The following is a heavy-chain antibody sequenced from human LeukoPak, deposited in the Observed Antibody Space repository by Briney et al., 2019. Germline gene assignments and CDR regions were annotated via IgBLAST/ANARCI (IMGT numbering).Heavy chain of an antibody. V-gene: IGHV3-20*04. CDR3: ARVRKDIVVVPGAMRDTYYFDY. CDR1: GFTFDDYA. J-gene: IGHJ4*02. CDR2: ITWNGGST. Sequence: AGGSLRLSCAASGFTFDDYAMSWVRQAPGKGLEWASGITWNGGSTGYADSVKGRFTISRDNAKNSLYLQMNSLRAEDTAVYYCARVRKDIVVVPGAMRDTYYFDYWGQGTLVTVSS. D-gene: IGHD2-2*01.